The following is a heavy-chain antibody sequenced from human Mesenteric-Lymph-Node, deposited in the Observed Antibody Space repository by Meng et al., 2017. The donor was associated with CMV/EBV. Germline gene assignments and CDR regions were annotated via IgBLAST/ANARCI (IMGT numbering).Heavy chain of an antibody. Sequence: GGSLRLSCAASGFTFSSYAMSWVRQAPGKGLEWVSGINWNGGSTGYADSVKGRFTISRDNAKNSLYLQMNSLRAEDTALYYCARGGWGSSTSWDFDYWGQGTLVTVSS. V-gene: IGHV3-20*04. CDR3: ARGGWGSSTSWDFDY. CDR1: GFTFSSYA. J-gene: IGHJ4*02. D-gene: IGHD2-2*01. CDR2: INWNGGST.